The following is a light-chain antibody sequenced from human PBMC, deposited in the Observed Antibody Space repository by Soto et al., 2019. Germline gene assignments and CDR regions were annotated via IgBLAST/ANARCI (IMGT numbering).Light chain of an antibody. CDR1: QSVTSY. CDR3: QHRYNWPFS. V-gene: IGKV3-11*01. J-gene: IGKJ5*01. Sequence: EIVLTQSPATLSLSPGERATLSCRASQSVTSYLVWYQQKPGQAHRLLIYDASNRATGIPARFTGSGSGTDFTLTISGLEPEDFAVYYCQHRYNWPFSFGQGTRLEIK. CDR2: DAS.